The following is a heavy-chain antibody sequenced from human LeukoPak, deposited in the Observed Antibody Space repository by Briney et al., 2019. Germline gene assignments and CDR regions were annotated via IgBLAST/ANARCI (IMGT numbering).Heavy chain of an antibody. CDR2: INSDGSST. CDR3: ARVRSGYYFDY. Sequence: PGGSLRLSCAASGCTFSTYWMHWVRQAPGKGLVWVSRINSDGSSTYYADSVEGRFTISRDNAKNTLYLQMNSLRAEDTAVYYCARVRSGYYFDYWGQGTLVTVSS. J-gene: IGHJ4*02. D-gene: IGHD2-21*01. CDR1: GCTFSTYW. V-gene: IGHV3-74*01.